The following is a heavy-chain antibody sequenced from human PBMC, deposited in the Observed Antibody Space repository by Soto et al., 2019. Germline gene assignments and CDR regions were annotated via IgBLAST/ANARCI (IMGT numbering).Heavy chain of an antibody. J-gene: IGHJ6*03. CDR2: INPNSGGT. D-gene: IGHD5-18*01. CDR1: GYTFTGYY. CDR3: ARSPVDTAMVDYYYYYMDV. Sequence: ASVKVSCKASGYTFTGYYMHWVRQAPGQGLEWMGWINPNSGGTNYAQKFQGWVTMTRDTSISTAYMELSRLRSDDTAVYYCARSPVDTAMVDYYYYYMDVWGKGTTVTVSS. V-gene: IGHV1-2*04.